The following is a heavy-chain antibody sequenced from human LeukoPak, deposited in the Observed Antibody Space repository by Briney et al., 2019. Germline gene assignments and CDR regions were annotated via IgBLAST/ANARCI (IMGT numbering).Heavy chain of an antibody. V-gene: IGHV3-21*01. CDR3: ARDDGGYCSSTSCYLAY. J-gene: IGHJ4*02. CDR2: ISSSSSYI. CDR1: GFTFSSYS. D-gene: IGHD2-2*01. Sequence: GGSLRLSCAASGFTFSSYSMNWVRQAPGKGLEWVSSISSSSSYIYYADSVKGRFTISRDNAKNSLYLQMNSLRAEDTAVYYCARDDGGYCSSTSCYLAYWGQGTLVTVSS.